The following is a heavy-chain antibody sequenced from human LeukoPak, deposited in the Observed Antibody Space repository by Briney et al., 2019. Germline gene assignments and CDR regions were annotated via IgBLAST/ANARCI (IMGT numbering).Heavy chain of an antibody. CDR1: GAFSTNYF. Sequence: SETLSLTCSVSGAFSTNYFWSWIRQPAGKGLQWIGRINTSGDTYYNPSLKSRVTMSVDTSKKQFPLNLSSMAAADTAVYYCARTLLPATMGAFDIWGQGTMVTVSS. CDR2: INTSGDT. CDR3: ARTLLPATMGAFDI. J-gene: IGHJ3*02. V-gene: IGHV4-4*07. D-gene: IGHD2-2*01.